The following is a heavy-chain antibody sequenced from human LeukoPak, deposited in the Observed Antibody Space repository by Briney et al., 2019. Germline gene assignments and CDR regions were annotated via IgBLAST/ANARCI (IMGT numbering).Heavy chain of an antibody. Sequence: ASVKVSCKASGYIFTGYYMHWVRQAPGQGLEWMGWINPNSGGTNYAQKFQGRVTMTRDTSISTAYMELSRLRSDDTAVYYCAREDNWNENWFDPWGQGTLVTVSS. D-gene: IGHD1-1*01. CDR2: INPNSGGT. V-gene: IGHV1-2*02. J-gene: IGHJ5*02. CDR3: AREDNWNENWFDP. CDR1: GYIFTGYY.